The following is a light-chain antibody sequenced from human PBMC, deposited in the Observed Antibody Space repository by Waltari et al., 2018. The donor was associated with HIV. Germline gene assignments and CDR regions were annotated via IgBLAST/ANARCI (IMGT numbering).Light chain of an antibody. Sequence: EIVLTQSPGALSLSPGERATLSCRASQSVTRHYLAWYQHKPGQAPRLLIYDASIRATCSTARFSGGGSGTDFTLTISRLEPEDFAVYYFQQYNSSPLTFGGWTKVEIK. V-gene: IGKV3-20*01. J-gene: IGKJ4*01. CDR2: DAS. CDR1: QSVTRHY. CDR3: QQYNSSPLT.